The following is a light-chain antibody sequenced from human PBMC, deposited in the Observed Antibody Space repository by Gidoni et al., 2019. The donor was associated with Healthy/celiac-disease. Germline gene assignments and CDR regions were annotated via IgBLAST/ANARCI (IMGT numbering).Light chain of an antibody. V-gene: IGKV1-9*01. CDR3: QKLNSYPLT. J-gene: IGKJ4*01. Sequence: LQFTQSPSFLSASVGDSVTITCRASQGISSYLAWYQQRPGKAPKLLIYAASTLQSGVPSRFSGSGSGTEFTLTISSLQPEDFATYYCQKLNSYPLTFGGGTKVEIK. CDR2: AAS. CDR1: QGISSY.